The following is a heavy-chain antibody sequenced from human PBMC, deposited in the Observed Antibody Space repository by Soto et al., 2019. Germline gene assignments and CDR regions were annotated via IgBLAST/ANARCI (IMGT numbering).Heavy chain of an antibody. CDR3: AKDGSGHPYYSDN. V-gene: IGHV4-4*02. CDR1: GASISSNNW. D-gene: IGHD2-15*01. CDR2: IYHSGTT. Sequence: QVQLQESGPGLVKPSGTLSLTCVVSGASISSNNWWSWVRQPPGKGLEWIGEIYHSGTTSYNPSLKSRVTMSVDKSKNQSSLRVTSVTAADTAVYFCAKDGSGHPYYSDNGGQGTLVTVSS. J-gene: IGHJ4*02.